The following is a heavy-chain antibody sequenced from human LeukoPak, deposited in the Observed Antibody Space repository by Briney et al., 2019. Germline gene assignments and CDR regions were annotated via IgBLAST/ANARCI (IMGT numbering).Heavy chain of an antibody. CDR3: ARDDFAVRHRN. D-gene: IGHD3-3*01. CDR1: GFTFSSYS. CDR2: ISSSGSTI. J-gene: IGHJ4*02. Sequence: PGGSLRLSCAASGFTFSSYSMNWVRQAPGKGLEWVSYISSSGSTIYDADSVKGRFTISRDNAKNSLYLQMNSLRAEDTAVYYCARDDFAVRHRNWGQGTLVTVSS. V-gene: IGHV3-48*01.